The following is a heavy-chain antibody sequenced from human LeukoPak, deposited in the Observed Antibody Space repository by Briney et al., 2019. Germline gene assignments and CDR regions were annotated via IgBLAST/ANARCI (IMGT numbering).Heavy chain of an antibody. V-gene: IGHV4-59*01. Sequence: SETLSLTCTVSGGSISSYYWSWIRQPPGKGLEWIGYIYYSGSTNYNPSLKSRVTISVDTSKNQFSLKLSSVTAADTAVYYCARGEIAAAGTYYYYYYMDVWGKGTTVTISS. CDR1: GGSISSYY. CDR3: ARGEIAAAGTYYYYYYMDV. D-gene: IGHD6-13*01. J-gene: IGHJ6*03. CDR2: IYYSGST.